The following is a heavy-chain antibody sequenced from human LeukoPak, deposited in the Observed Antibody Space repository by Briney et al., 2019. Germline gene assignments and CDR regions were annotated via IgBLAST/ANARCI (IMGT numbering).Heavy chain of an antibody. Sequence: PGGSLRLSCAASGFTFKSYSMNWVRQAPGKGLEWVAFITSTSGDMFYADSVKGRFTISRDNAKNSLYLQMDSLRAEDTAVYYCARAAGYYFDYWGQGSLDSLSS. CDR3: ARAAGYYFDY. CDR2: ITSTSGDM. V-gene: IGHV3-21*05. CDR1: GFTFKSYS. J-gene: IGHJ4*02.